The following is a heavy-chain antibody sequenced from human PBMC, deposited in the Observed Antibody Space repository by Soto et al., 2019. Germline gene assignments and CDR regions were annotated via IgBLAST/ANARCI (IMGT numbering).Heavy chain of an antibody. J-gene: IGHJ4*02. CDR3: ATVRGAARAFDI. CDR2: IYYSGST. CDR1: GGSISGYY. D-gene: IGHD6-25*01. V-gene: IGHV4-59*01. Sequence: SETLSLTCTVSGGSISGYYWSWIRQPPGKGLEWIGDIYYSGSTNYNPSLKSRVTISVDTSKNQFSLKLSSVTAADTAVYYCATVRGAARAFDIWGQGTLVTGS.